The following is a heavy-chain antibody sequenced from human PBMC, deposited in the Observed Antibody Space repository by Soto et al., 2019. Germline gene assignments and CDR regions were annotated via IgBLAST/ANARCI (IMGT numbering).Heavy chain of an antibody. D-gene: IGHD3-9*01. Sequence: QLRLQESGPGLLKPSETLSLTCSVSGASTSSTFHYWGWIRQPPGKGLEWLGSLSHSGNTHYNPSLKCRLFISADNSKSQFSLTLTTVTPADTAVYFCARHMDYNILTGYFDWGQGTLVTVSS. CDR1: GASTSSTFHY. CDR2: LSHSGNT. CDR3: ARHMDYNILTGYFD. J-gene: IGHJ4*02. V-gene: IGHV4-39*01.